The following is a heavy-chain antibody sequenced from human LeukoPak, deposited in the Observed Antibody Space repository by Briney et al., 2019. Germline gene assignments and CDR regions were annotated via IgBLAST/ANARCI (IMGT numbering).Heavy chain of an antibody. CDR2: INPNSGGT. J-gene: IGHJ3*02. Sequence: ASVKVSCKASGYTFTSYGISWVRQAPGQGLEWMGWINPNSGGTNYAQKFQGRVTMTRDTSISTAYMELSRLRSDDTAVYYCARRKCSRTSCYEGDAFDIWGQGTMVTVSS. V-gene: IGHV1-2*02. D-gene: IGHD2-2*01. CDR3: ARRKCSRTSCYEGDAFDI. CDR1: GYTFTSYG.